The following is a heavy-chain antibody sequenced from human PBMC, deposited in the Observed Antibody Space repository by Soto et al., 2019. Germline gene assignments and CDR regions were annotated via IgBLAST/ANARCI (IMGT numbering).Heavy chain of an antibody. CDR1: GGSFSGYY. V-gene: IGHV4-34*01. J-gene: IGHJ4*02. CDR3: ARGYYDFWRGYSLRYFDWHLGY. D-gene: IGHD3-3*01. CDR2: INHSGST. Sequence: SETLSLTCAVYGGSFSGYYWSWIRQPPGKGLEWIGEINHSGSTNYNPSLKSRVTISVDTSKNQFSLKLSSVTAADTAVYYCARGYYDFWRGYSLRYFDWHLGYWGQGTRVTVSS.